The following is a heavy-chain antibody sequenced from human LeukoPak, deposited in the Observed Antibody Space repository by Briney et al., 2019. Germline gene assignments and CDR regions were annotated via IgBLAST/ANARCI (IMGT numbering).Heavy chain of an antibody. CDR2: ISSSSSYI. CDR1: GFIFSNYW. CDR3: ARDRGYDPVDY. Sequence: GGSLRLSCAASGFIFSNYWMNWVRQAPGKGLEWVSSISSSSSYIYYADSVKGRFTISRDNAKNSLYLQMNSLRAEDTAVYYCARDRGYDPVDYWGQGTLVTVSS. V-gene: IGHV3-21*01. D-gene: IGHD5-12*01. J-gene: IGHJ4*02.